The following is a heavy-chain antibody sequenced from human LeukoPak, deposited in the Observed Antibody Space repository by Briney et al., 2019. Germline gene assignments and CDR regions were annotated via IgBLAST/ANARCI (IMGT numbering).Heavy chain of an antibody. Sequence: SGTLSLTCAVSGGSISSSNWWSWVRQPPGKGLEWIGEIYHSGSTNYNPSLKSRVTISVDKSKNQFSLKLSSVTAADTAVYYCASLTYYDVWSGYYSWSYFDYWGQGTLVTVSS. D-gene: IGHD3-3*01. CDR2: IYHSGST. CDR1: GGSISSSNW. J-gene: IGHJ4*02. V-gene: IGHV4-4*02. CDR3: ASLTYYDVWSGYYSWSYFDY.